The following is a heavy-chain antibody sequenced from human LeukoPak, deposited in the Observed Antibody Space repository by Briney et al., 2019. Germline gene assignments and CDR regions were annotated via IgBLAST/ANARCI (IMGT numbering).Heavy chain of an antibody. CDR1: GYSFTSYW. V-gene: IGHV5-51*01. Sequence: GESLKISCKGFGYSFTSYWIGWVRQLPGKGLEWMGIIYPGDSDTRYSPSFQGQVTISADKSISTAYLQWSSLKAADTAMYYCARHTKQYYYDSSGPLGYWGQGTLVTVSS. D-gene: IGHD3-22*01. CDR2: IYPGDSDT. J-gene: IGHJ4*02. CDR3: ARHTKQYYYDSSGPLGY.